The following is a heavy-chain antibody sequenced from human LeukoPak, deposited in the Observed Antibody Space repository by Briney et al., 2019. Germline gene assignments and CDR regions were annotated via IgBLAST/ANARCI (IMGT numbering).Heavy chain of an antibody. D-gene: IGHD6-13*01. Sequence: GGSLRLSCAASGFTFSSYAMNWVRQAPGKGLKWVAGISSGDRTFHAESVKGRFTISRDKSKDTLYLQMNSLRAEDTAVYYCAKECPAAAGCFDYWGQGTLVTVSS. CDR1: GFTFSSYA. CDR3: AKECPAAAGCFDY. V-gene: IGHV3-23*01. J-gene: IGHJ4*02. CDR2: ISSGDRT.